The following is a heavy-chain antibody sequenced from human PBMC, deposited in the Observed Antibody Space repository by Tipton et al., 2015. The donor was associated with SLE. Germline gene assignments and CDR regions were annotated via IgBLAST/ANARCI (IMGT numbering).Heavy chain of an antibody. Sequence: TLSLTCTVSGGSISGYYWSWIRQPPGKGLEWIAYIHSSGSTNYNPSLKSRVTISADTSKNQFSLKLSSVTAADTAVYYCARDSSGYYWFDPWGQGTLVTVSS. D-gene: IGHD3-22*01. CDR2: IHSSGST. V-gene: IGHV4-59*01. CDR1: GGSISGYY. J-gene: IGHJ5*02. CDR3: ARDSSGYYWFDP.